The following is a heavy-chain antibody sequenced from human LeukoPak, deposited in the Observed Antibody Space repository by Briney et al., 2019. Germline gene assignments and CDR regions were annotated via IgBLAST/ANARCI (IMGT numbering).Heavy chain of an antibody. CDR3: ARALRGIAARLYPY. J-gene: IGHJ4*02. V-gene: IGHV4-34*01. CDR2: INHSGST. Sequence: SETLSLTCAVYGGSFSGYYWSWIRQPPGKGLEWIGEINHSGSTNYNPSLKSRVTISVDTSKNQFSLKLSSVTAAHTAVYYCARALRGIAARLYPYWGQGTLVTVSS. CDR1: GGSFSGYY. D-gene: IGHD6-6*01.